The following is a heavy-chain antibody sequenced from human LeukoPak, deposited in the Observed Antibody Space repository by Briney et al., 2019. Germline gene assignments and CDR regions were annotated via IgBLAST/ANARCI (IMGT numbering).Heavy chain of an antibody. J-gene: IGHJ4*02. CDR1: GFTFSSYW. D-gene: IGHD3-22*01. Sequence: GGSLRLSCAASGFTFSSYWMSRVRQAPGKGLEWVANIKQDGSEKYYVDSVKGRFTISRDNAKNSLYLQMNSLRAEDTAVYYCARDPLGLYYYDSSADYWGQGTLVTVSS. V-gene: IGHV3-7*01. CDR3: ARDPLGLYYYDSSADY. CDR2: IKQDGSEK.